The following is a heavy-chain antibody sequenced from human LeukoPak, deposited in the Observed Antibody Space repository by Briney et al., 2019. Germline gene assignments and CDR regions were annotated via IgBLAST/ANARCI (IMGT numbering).Heavy chain of an antibody. CDR3: ARESIVAMEDYGMDV. J-gene: IGHJ6*02. CDR1: GFTFSSYW. D-gene: IGHD5-12*01. Sequence: GGSLRLSCAASGFTFSSYWMGWVRQAPGKGLEWVSSISSSSSYIYYADSVKGRFTISRDNAKNSLYLQMNSLRAEDTAVYYCARESIVAMEDYGMDVWGQGTTVTVSS. CDR2: ISSSSSYI. V-gene: IGHV3-21*01.